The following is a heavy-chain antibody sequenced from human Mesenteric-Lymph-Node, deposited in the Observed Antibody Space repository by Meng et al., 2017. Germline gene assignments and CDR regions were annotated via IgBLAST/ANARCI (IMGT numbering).Heavy chain of an antibody. V-gene: IGHV3-30*04. Sequence: GGSLRLSCAASGFTFSSYAMHWVRQAPGKGLEWVAVISYDGSNKYYADSVKGRFTISRDNSKNTLYLQMNSLRAEDTAVYYCARGDTSSWNNFDYWGQGTLVTVSS. J-gene: IGHJ4*02. CDR3: ARGDTSSWNNFDY. CDR1: GFTFSSYA. D-gene: IGHD6-13*01. CDR2: ISYDGSNK.